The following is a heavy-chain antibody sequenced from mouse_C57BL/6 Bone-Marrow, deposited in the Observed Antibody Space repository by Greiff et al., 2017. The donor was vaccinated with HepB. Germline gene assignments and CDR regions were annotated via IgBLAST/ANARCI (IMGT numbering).Heavy chain of an antibody. V-gene: IGHV1-77*01. CDR2: IGPGSGST. Sequence: VKLMESGAELVKPGASVKISCKASGYTFTDYYINWVKQRPGQGLEWIGKIGPGSGSTYYNEKFKGKATLTADKSSSTAYMQLSSLTSEDSAVYFCASETYYYGSSSFAYWGQGTLVTVSA. CDR1: GYTFTDYY. D-gene: IGHD1-1*01. CDR3: ASETYYYGSSSFAY. J-gene: IGHJ3*01.